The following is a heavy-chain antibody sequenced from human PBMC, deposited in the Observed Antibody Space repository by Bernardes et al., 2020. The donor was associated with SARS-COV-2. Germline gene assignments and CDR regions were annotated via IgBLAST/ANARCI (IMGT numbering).Heavy chain of an antibody. V-gene: IGHV4-34*01. D-gene: IGHD3-22*01. CDR2: INHSGST. CDR3: ASSDSSGYYFDFH. Sequence: ETLSLTCAVYGGSFSGYYWSWIRQPPGKGLEWIGEINHSGSTNYNPSLKSRVTISVDTSKNQFSLKLSSVTAADTAVYYCASSDSSGYYFDFHWGQGTLVTVSS. CDR1: GGSFSGYY. J-gene: IGHJ4*02.